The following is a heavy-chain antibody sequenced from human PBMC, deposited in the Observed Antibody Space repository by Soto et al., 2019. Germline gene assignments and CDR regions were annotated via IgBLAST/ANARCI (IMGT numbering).Heavy chain of an antibody. CDR3: ARDFCGGDCYSLRYYYSYGMDV. V-gene: IGHV4-30-4*01. D-gene: IGHD2-21*02. CDR2: IYYSGST. J-gene: IGHJ6*02. Sequence: SETLSLTCTVSGGSISSGDYYWSWIRQPPGKGLEWIGYIYYSGSTYYNPSLKSRVTISVDTSKNQFSLKLSSVTAADTAVYYCARDFCGGDCYSLRYYYSYGMDVWGQGPTVTVSS. CDR1: GGSISSGDYY.